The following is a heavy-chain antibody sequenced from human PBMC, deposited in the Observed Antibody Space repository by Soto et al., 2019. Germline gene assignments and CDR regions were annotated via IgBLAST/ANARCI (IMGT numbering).Heavy chain of an antibody. CDR1: SGSIDNVYW. V-gene: IGHV4-4*02. CDR3: ARDKITGLYDY. Sequence: PSETLSLTCAVSSGSIDNVYWWSWVRQSPGKGLEWIGETSHDGVTNYNPSLKGRVTISVDTSKNQFSLKLTSVTAADTAVYYYARDKITGLYDYWGQGTLVTVSS. CDR2: TSHDGVT. J-gene: IGHJ4*02. D-gene: IGHD3-10*01.